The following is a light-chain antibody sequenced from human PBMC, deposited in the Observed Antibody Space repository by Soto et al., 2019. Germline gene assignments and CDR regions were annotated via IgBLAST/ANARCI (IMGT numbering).Light chain of an antibody. J-gene: IGKJ1*01. CDR1: QSLLHSNGYNY. Sequence: DIVMTQSPLSLPVTPGEPASISCRSSQSLLHSNGYNYLDWYLQKPGQSPQLLIYLGSNRASGVPDRVSGSGSGTDFTLQISRVEAEDVGVYYCMQALQTPRTFGQGTKVEIK. CDR2: LGS. V-gene: IGKV2-28*01. CDR3: MQALQTPRT.